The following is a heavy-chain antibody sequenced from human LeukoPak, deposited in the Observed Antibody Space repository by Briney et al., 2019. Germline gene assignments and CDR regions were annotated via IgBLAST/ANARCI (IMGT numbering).Heavy chain of an antibody. CDR1: GFSFCDYC. Sequence: PGGSLRLSCTASGFSFCDYCMSWVRQAPGRGLEWVGFIRSKTYGGTTQYAASVQGKFTIPRDDSKSIAYLQMDSLKTEDTAVYFCTRDYDSPNHLDAFGIWGQGTLVAVS. CDR2: IRSKTYGGTT. V-gene: IGHV3-49*04. J-gene: IGHJ3*02. D-gene: IGHD3-10*01. CDR3: TRDYDSPNHLDAFGI.